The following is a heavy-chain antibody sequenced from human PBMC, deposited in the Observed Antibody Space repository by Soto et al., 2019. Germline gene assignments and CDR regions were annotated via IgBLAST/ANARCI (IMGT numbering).Heavy chain of an antibody. Sequence: QVQLVQSGAEVKKPGSSVKVSCKASGGTFSSYAISWVRQAPGQGLEWMGGIIPIFGTANYAQKFQGRVTITADESTSTAYMELSSLRSEDTAVYYCARDAPYCISTSCYGYYYYYGMDVWGQGTTVTVSS. CDR2: IIPIFGTA. CDR3: ARDAPYCISTSCYGYYYYYGMDV. V-gene: IGHV1-69*12. J-gene: IGHJ6*02. D-gene: IGHD2-2*01. CDR1: GGTFSSYA.